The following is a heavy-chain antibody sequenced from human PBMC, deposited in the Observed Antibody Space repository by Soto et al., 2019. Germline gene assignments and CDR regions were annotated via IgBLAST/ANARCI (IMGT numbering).Heavy chain of an antibody. CDR3: AIRTGYSSGWFSYYYGMDV. V-gene: IGHV4-39*01. Sequence: SETLSLTCAVSGYSISSSYYWGWIRQPPGKGLEWIGSIYYSGSTYYNPSLKSRVTISVDTSKNQFSLKLSSVTAADTAVYYCAIRTGYSSGWFSYYYGMDVWGQGTTVTVSS. CDR2: IYYSGST. D-gene: IGHD6-19*01. CDR1: GYSISSSYY. J-gene: IGHJ6*02.